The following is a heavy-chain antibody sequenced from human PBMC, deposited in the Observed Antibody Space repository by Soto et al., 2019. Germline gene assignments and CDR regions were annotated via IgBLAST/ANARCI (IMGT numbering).Heavy chain of an antibody. CDR2: ISWKSASI. CDR1: GFTFADYG. Sequence: EVQLVESGGDLVQPGRSLRLSCAASGFTFADYGMHWVRQVPGKGLEWVSGISWKSASIGYADSVKGRFTISRDNAKNLLYLQMNSLSAEDTALYHCAKSRGGTANGLDVWGQGTTVTVSS. D-gene: IGHD2-21*02. J-gene: IGHJ6*02. V-gene: IGHV3-9*01. CDR3: AKSRGGTANGLDV.